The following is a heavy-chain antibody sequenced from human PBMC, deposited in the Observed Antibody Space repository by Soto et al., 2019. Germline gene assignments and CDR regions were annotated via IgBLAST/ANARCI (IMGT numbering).Heavy chain of an antibody. V-gene: IGHV1-69*06. Sequence: SVKVSCKASGGTFSSYAISWVRQAPGQGLEWMGGIIPIFGTANYAQKFQGRVTITADKSTSTAYMELSSLRSEDTAVYYCASHSNYDDYYYGMDVWGQGTTVTVSS. J-gene: IGHJ6*02. CDR2: IIPIFGTA. CDR3: ASHSNYDDYYYGMDV. CDR1: GGTFSSYA. D-gene: IGHD4-4*01.